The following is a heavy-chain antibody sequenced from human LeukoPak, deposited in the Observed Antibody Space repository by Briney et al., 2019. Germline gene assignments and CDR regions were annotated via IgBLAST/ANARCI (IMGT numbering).Heavy chain of an antibody. CDR1: GFSISSHF. J-gene: IGHJ4*02. Sequence: GGSLRLSCAASGFSISSHFMTWVRQAPGKGLEWVSVIYTGGITHYADSVAGRFTISRDNSKNTLYLQMNSLRLEDTAVYYCARDQVTSGGGLDYWGQGTLVTVSS. V-gene: IGHV3-53*01. D-gene: IGHD3-16*01. CDR3: ARDQVTSGGGLDY. CDR2: IYTGGIT.